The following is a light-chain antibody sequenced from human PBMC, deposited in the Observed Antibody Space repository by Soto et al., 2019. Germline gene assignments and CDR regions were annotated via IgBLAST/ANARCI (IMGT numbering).Light chain of an antibody. CDR3: QVWDSSSDHVV. J-gene: IGLJ2*01. V-gene: IGLV3-21*04. Sequence: SYELTQPPSVSVAPGKTARITCGGNNIGSKSVHWYQQKPGQAPVLVISYDSDRPSGIPERFSGSNSGNTATLTISRVEAGDEADYCCQVWDSSSDHVVIGGGTKLTVL. CDR2: YDS. CDR1: NIGSKS.